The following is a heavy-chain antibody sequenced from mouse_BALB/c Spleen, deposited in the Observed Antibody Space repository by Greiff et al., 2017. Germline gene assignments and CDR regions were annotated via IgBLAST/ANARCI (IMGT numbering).Heavy chain of an antibody. CDR1: GYSFTGYY. J-gene: IGHJ1*01. D-gene: IGHD1-1*01. CDR2: ISCYNGAT. V-gene: IGHV1S34*01. CDR3: AGSGITTVVAPYWYFDV. Sequence: LVKTGASVKISCKASGYSFTGYYMHWVKQSHGKSLEWIGYISCYNGATSYNQKFKGKATFTVDTSSSTAYMQFNSLTSEDSAVYYCAGSGITTVVAPYWYFDVWGAGTTVTVSS.